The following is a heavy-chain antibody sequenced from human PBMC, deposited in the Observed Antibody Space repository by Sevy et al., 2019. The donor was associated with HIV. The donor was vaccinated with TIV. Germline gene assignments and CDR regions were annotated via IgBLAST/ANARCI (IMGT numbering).Heavy chain of an antibody. Sequence: GGSLRLSCAASGFTFSSYAMHWVRQAPGKGLEWVAVISYDGSNKYYADSVKGRFTISRDNSKNTLYLQMNSLRAEDTAVYYCARDDYSHSHYFDYRGQGTLVTVSS. CDR3: ARDDYSHSHYFDY. CDR2: ISYDGSNK. J-gene: IGHJ4*02. V-gene: IGHV3-30-3*01. CDR1: GFTFSSYA. D-gene: IGHD4-4*01.